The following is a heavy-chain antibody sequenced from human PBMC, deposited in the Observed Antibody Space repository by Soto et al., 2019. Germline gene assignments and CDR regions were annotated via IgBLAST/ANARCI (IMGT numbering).Heavy chain of an antibody. Sequence: GSLRLSCAVSGFSFSSAWMTWIRQAPGKGLERVAIMNEDGSERYYVDSVKGRFTISRDNAKNALFLQMNSLRVEDTAVYFCARDRAYSRFDYWGQGSLVTVSS. D-gene: IGHD4-4*01. V-gene: IGHV3-7*03. CDR1: GFSFSSAW. J-gene: IGHJ4*02. CDR2: MNEDGSER. CDR3: ARDRAYSRFDY.